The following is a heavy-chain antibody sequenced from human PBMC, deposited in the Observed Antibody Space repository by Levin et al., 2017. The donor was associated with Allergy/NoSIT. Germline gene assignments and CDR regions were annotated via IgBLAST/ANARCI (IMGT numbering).Heavy chain of an antibody. CDR2: INQSGSV. V-gene: IGHV4-34*01. CDR1: AGSFSDFN. J-gene: IGHJ4*02. D-gene: IGHD3-10*01. Sequence: SETLSLTCVSYAGSFSDFNWSWIRQSPGKGLEWIGEINQSGSVSYSPSLKSRITMSGDRSTKEFSLRLTPVTAADTAVYYFATGRYSPFGYWGQGTLVTVSS. CDR3: ATGRYSPFGY.